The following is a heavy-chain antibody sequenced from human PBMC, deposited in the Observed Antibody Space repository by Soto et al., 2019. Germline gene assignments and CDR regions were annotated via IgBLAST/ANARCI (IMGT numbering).Heavy chain of an antibody. CDR2: IYYSGNT. D-gene: IGHD4-4*01. J-gene: IGHJ4*02. CDR3: ARRVTRPERFDY. V-gene: IGHV4-39*01. CDR1: GGSISRTTDY. Sequence: QLQLQESGPGLVKPSETLSLTCIVSGGSISRTTDYWGWIRQPPGKGLEWIGNIYYSGNTFYNPSLQSRVTISADTSKHQFSLQLTSATAADTAVYYCARRVTRPERFDYWGQGALVTVSS.